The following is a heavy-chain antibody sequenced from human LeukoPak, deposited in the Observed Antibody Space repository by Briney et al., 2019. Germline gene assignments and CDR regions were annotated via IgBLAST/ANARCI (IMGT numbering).Heavy chain of an antibody. V-gene: IGHV4-39*01. CDR2: VYYSGST. J-gene: IGHJ4*02. D-gene: IGHD6-19*01. Sequence: PSETLSLTCTVSGGSISSNSYYWGWVCQPPGKGLEWIGNVYYSGSTNYNPSLKSRVTISVDTSKNQFSLKLSSVTAADTAVYYCARRYSSGWYGHFDYWGQGTLVTVSS. CDR3: ARRYSSGWYGHFDY. CDR1: GGSISSNSYY.